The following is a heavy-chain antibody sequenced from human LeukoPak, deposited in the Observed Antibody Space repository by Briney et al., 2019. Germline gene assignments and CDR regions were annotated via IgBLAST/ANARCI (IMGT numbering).Heavy chain of an antibody. Sequence: SETLSLTCTVSGGSISSSSYYWGWIRQPPGKGLEWIGSIYYSGSTYYNPSLKSRVTISVDTSKNQFSLKLSSVTAADTAVYYCASQWGLHQHDYWGQGTLVTVSS. CDR1: GGSISSSSYY. D-gene: IGHD1-26*01. J-gene: IGHJ4*02. V-gene: IGHV4-39*01. CDR2: IYYSGST. CDR3: ASQWGLHQHDY.